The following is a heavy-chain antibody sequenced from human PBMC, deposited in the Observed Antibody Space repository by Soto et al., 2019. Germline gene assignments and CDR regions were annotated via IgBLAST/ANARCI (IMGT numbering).Heavy chain of an antibody. CDR1: GYTFTSCG. CDR2: ISAYNGNT. CDR3: ARARPLDYDFWSGPANRYYYSGMDV. J-gene: IGHJ6*01. V-gene: IGHV1-18*01. D-gene: IGHD3-3*01. Sequence: ASVKVSCTASGYTFTSCGSSSLRHAPRQGLQWMGWISAYNGNTNYAQKLQGRVTMTTGTSTSTAYMELRSLRSDDTAVYYCARARPLDYDFWSGPANRYYYSGMDVWGQGTTVIVSS.